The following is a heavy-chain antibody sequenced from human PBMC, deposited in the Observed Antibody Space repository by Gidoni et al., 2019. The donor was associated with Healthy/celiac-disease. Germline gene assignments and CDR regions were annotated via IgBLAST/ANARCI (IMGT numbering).Heavy chain of an antibody. D-gene: IGHD1-1*01. CDR2: INPNSGGK. CDR1: GYTFTVYY. Sequence: QVQLVQSGAEVKKRGASVKVSCKAAGYTFTVYYMHWVRQAPGQGLEWMGWINPNSGGKNYAQKLQGRVTMTRDTSISTAYMELSRLRSDDTAVYYCARDQGFGMGYNGPDQGGYYDYGMDVWGQGTTVTVSS. CDR3: ARDQGFGMGYNGPDQGGYYDYGMDV. V-gene: IGHV1-2*02. J-gene: IGHJ6*02.